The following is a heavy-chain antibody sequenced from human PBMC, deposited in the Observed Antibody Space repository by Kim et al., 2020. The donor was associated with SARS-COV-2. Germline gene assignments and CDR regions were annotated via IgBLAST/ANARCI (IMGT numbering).Heavy chain of an antibody. D-gene: IGHD3-16*01. CDR2: MYYSGRS. V-gene: IGHV4-61*01. J-gene: IGHJ5*02. CDR1: GGSVSSGSYY. Sequence: SETLSLTCTVSGGSVSSGSYYWSWIRQPPGKGLEWIGYMYYSGRSNYNPTLKSRVTISVDTSKNQFSLKLSSVTAADTAVYYFARDVVGNWLDPWGQGTLVTVSS. CDR3: ARDVVGNWLDP.